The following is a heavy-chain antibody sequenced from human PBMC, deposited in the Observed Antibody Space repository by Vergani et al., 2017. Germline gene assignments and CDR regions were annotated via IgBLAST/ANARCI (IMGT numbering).Heavy chain of an antibody. J-gene: IGHJ4*02. D-gene: IGHD3-22*01. CDR3: AIFTYYYDSSGYY. CDR1: GFTFSSYA. CDR2: ISGSGGST. Sequence: EVQLLESGGGLVQPGGSLRLSCAASGFTFSSYAMSWVRQAPGKGLEWVSAISGSGGSTYYADSVKGRFTISRDNSKNTLYLQMNSPRAEDTAVYYCAIFTYYYDSSGYYWGQGTLVTVSS. V-gene: IGHV3-23*01.